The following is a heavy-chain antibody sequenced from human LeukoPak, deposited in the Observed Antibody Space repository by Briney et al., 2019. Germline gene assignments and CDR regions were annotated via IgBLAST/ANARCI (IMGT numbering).Heavy chain of an antibody. CDR1: GFTFSSYA. CDR2: ISGSGGST. J-gene: IGHJ6*02. Sequence: GGSLRLSCAASGFTFSSYAMSGVRRAPGKGLEWVSAISGSGGSTYYADSVKGRFTISRDNSKNTLYLQMNSLRAEDTAVYYCAKVSLYYYYGMDVWGQETTVTVSS. CDR3: AKVSLYYYYGMDV. V-gene: IGHV3-23*01.